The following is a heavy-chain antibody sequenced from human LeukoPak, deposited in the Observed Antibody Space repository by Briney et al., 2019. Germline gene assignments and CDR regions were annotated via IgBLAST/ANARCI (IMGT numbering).Heavy chain of an antibody. CDR2: ISAYNGNT. CDR1: GYTFTSYG. Sequence: ASVKVSCKASGYTFTSYGISWVRQAPGQGLEWMGWISAYNGNTNYAQKLQGRVTMTTDTSTSTAYMELRSLRSDETAVYYCARGYCSSTSCSTFDYWGQGTLVTVSS. V-gene: IGHV1-18*01. D-gene: IGHD2-2*01. CDR3: ARGYCSSTSCSTFDY. J-gene: IGHJ4*02.